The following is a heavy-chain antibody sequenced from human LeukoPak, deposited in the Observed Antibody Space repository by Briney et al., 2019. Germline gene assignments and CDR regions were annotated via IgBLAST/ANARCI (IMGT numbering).Heavy chain of an antibody. V-gene: IGHV3-30-3*02. CDR2: TSSDGTLK. J-gene: IGHJ4*02. CDR3: AKDMNGEHHDDVVY. Sequence: GGSLRLSSAASGFMFIVYTMHSVRQAPGKGLEWVAVTSSDGTLKYYGDAVRGRFTISIDNSKNTLSLQMSSLRTDDTAEDFWAKDMNGEHHDDVVYWGLGTLVTVSS. CDR1: GFMFIVYT. D-gene: IGHD1/OR15-1a*01.